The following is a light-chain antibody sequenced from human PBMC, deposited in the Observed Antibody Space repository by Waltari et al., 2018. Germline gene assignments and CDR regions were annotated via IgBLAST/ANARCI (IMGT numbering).Light chain of an antibody. Sequence: EIVLTQSPRTLSLSPGERATPSSRASQTVTSISLTWYQQKRGQTPRLLIYGSSTRATGIPDRFSGSGSGTDFTLTINRVEPEDFAVYYCQQYDGLVVTFGGGTTV. CDR1: QTVTSIS. CDR2: GSS. J-gene: IGKJ4*01. V-gene: IGKV3-20*01. CDR3: QQYDGLVVT.